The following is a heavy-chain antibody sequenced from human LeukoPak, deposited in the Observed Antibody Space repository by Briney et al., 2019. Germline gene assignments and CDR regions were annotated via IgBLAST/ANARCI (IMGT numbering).Heavy chain of an antibody. CDR2: IKQDGSEK. V-gene: IGHV3-7*04. D-gene: IGHD3-22*01. CDR3: ARGDYYDSSGYYYD. J-gene: IGHJ4*02. Sequence: PGGSLRLSCAACGFTFSSYWMSLVRQAPGKGLEWVANIKQDGSEKYYVDSVKGRFTISRDNPKNSLYLQMNSLRAEDTAVYYCARGDYYDSSGYYYDWGQGTLVTVSS. CDR1: GFTFSSYW.